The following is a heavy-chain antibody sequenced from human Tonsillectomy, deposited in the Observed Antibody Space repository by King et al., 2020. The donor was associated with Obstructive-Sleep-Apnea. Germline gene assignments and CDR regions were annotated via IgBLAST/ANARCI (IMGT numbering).Heavy chain of an antibody. CDR2: ISAYNGNT. CDR1: GYTFTNYG. J-gene: IGHJ1*01. D-gene: IGHD6-13*01. Sequence: QLVQSGAEVKKPGASVTVSCKASGYTFTNYGISWVRQAPGQGLEWMGWISAYNGNTNYAQKLQGRVTMTTDPSTSTAYMELRSLRSDDTAVYYCARDRLIAAPGAKDLHHWGQGTLVTVSS. V-gene: IGHV1-18*01. CDR3: ARDRLIAAPGAKDLHH.